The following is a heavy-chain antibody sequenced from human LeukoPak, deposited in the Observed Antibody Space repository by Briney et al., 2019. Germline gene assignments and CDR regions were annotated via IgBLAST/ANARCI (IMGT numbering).Heavy chain of an antibody. CDR2: ISGSGSVI. CDR1: GFTFSDHY. V-gene: IGHV3-11*04. J-gene: IGHJ4*02. CDR3: SRDPRPCDY. Sequence: GGSLRLSCAASGFTFSDHYMTWIRQAPGKGLETVAYISGSGSVIVYADSVKGRFTISRDNAQNSLYLQMSSLRDEDTAVYYCSRDPRPCDYWGQGTLVTVSS.